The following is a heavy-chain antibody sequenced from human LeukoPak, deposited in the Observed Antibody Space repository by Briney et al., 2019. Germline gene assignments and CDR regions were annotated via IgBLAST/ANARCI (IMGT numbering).Heavy chain of an antibody. J-gene: IGHJ4*02. V-gene: IGHV1-24*01. Sequence: ASVTVSCKVSGYTLTELSMHWVRQAPGKGLEWMGGFDPEDGETFYAQKFQGRVTTTEDTSTDTAYMELSSLRSEDTAVYYCATGELLGYLDYWGQGTLVTVSS. D-gene: IGHD1-26*01. CDR3: ATGELLGYLDY. CDR1: GYTLTELS. CDR2: FDPEDGET.